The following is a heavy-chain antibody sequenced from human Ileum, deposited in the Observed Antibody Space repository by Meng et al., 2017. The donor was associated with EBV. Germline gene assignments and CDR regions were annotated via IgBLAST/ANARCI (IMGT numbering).Heavy chain of an antibody. Sequence: QVQLLEAGPGLVQPSETLSLTCTVSGRSVSISSYYWSWIRQPPGKGLEWIGYIYYSGTTNYNPSLESRVTISVDTSKNQFSLKLRSVAASDTAVYYCARGWDTAMDSGWGQGTLVTVSS. J-gene: IGHJ4*02. CDR1: GRSVSISSYY. CDR2: IYYSGTT. CDR3: ARGWDTAMDSG. D-gene: IGHD5-18*01. V-gene: IGHV4-61*01.